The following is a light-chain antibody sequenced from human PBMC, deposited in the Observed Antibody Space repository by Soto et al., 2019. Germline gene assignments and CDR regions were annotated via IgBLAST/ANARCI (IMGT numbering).Light chain of an antibody. CDR2: DAS. CDR1: QDISKY. CDR3: QQYDNLPHT. Sequence: DLQMTQSPSSLSASVGDRVTITCQASQDISKYLNWYQQKPGKAPKLLIYDASNLETGVPSRFSGSGSATDFTVTISSLQPEDIATYYCQQYDNLPHTFGQGTKLEIK. V-gene: IGKV1-33*01. J-gene: IGKJ2*01.